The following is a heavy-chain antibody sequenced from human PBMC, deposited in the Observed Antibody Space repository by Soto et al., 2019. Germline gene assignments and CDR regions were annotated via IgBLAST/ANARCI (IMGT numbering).Heavy chain of an antibody. CDR3: ASPNLHYDSSGYYSY. V-gene: IGHV4-4*02. J-gene: IGHJ4*02. CDR2: IYHSGST. D-gene: IGHD3-22*01. Sequence: PSETLSLTCAVSGGSISSSNWWSWVRQPPGKGLEWIGEIYHSGSTNYNPSLKSRVTISVDKSKNQFSLKLSSVTAADTAVYYCASPNLHYDSSGYYSYWGQGTLVTVSS. CDR1: GGSISSSNW.